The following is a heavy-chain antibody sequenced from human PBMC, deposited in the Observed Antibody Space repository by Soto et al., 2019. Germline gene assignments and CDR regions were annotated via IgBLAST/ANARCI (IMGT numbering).Heavy chain of an antibody. CDR2: IYYSGST. V-gene: IGHV4-59*01. Sequence: SETLSLTCTVSGGSISSYYWSWIRQPPGKGLEWIGYIYYSGSTNYNPSLKSRVTISVDTSKNQFSLKLSSVTAADTAVYYCARGGDGYGYWGQGTLVTVSS. CDR3: ARGGDGYGY. J-gene: IGHJ4*02. D-gene: IGHD3-16*01. CDR1: GGSISSYY.